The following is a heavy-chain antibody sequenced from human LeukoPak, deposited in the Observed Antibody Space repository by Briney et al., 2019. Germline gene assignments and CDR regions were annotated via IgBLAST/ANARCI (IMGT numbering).Heavy chain of an antibody. D-gene: IGHD3-10*01. CDR2: IYPGDSDT. V-gene: IGHV5-51*01. Sequence: LGESLKISCEASGYSFTSYWIGWVLQMPGKGLEWMVIIYPGDSDTRYSPSFQGQVTISADKSISTAYLQWSSLKASDTAMYYCARRLSGELLYSAFDIWGQGTMVTVSS. CDR3: ARRLSGELLYSAFDI. CDR1: GYSFTSYW. J-gene: IGHJ3*02.